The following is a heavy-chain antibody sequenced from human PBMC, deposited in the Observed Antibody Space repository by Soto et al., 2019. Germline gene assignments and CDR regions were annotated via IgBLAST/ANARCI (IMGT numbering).Heavy chain of an antibody. CDR1: GGTFSSYA. D-gene: IGHD3-10*01. J-gene: IGHJ5*02. Sequence: QVPLVQSGAEVKKPGAPVTVSCKASGGTFSSYAIHCVRQDPGQGLEWMGGIIPMYGPAKYAQRFQGRVTITADESTTTVYMELTSLTSQDTAVYYCARVTSMVRGVIDNWFDPWGHGTLVTVSS. V-gene: IGHV1-69*01. CDR2: IIPMYGPA. CDR3: ARVTSMVRGVIDNWFDP.